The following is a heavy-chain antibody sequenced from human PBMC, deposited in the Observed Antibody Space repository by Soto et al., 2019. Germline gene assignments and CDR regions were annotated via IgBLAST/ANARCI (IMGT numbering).Heavy chain of an antibody. J-gene: IGHJ4*02. CDR1: GFTFSSYG. D-gene: IGHD2-15*01. V-gene: IGHV3-30*18. CDR2: IAYDGSNK. CDR3: AKDQGCSGGSCYPWYFDY. Sequence: QVQLVESGGGVVQPGRSLRLSCAASGFTFSSYGMHWVRQAPGKGLEWVAVIAYDGSNKYYADSVKGRFTISRDNFKKGLYLKMNSMRGEDTAVYYGAKDQGCSGGSCYPWYFDYWGEGTLVTVSS.